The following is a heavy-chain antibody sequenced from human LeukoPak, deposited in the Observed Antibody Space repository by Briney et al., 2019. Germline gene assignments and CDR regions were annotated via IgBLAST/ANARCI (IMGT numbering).Heavy chain of an antibody. Sequence: GGSLRLSCAASGFTFSSYSMNWVRQAPGKGLEWVSSISDNNRYIYYADSVKGRFTISRDNAKNSLNLQMNSLRAEDTAVYYCARGRFGAHPNYWGQGTLVTVSS. D-gene: IGHD3-10*01. CDR1: GFTFSSYS. CDR2: ISDNNRYI. V-gene: IGHV3-21*01. J-gene: IGHJ4*02. CDR3: ARGRFGAHPNY.